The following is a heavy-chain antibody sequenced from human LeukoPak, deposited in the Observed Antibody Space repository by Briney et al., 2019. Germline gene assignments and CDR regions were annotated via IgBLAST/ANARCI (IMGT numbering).Heavy chain of an antibody. V-gene: IGHV3-23*01. CDR3: ARRLLVGTTVRPYFDY. CDR2: ITGGGGAT. Sequence: GGSLRLSCAASGFTFSSYEMNWVRQAPGKGLEWVSTITGGGGATYYADSVKGRFTISRDNSKHTVYLEMNSLRAEDTAVYYCARRLLVGTTVRPYFDYWGQGTLVTVSS. CDR1: GFTFSSYE. D-gene: IGHD1-26*01. J-gene: IGHJ4*02.